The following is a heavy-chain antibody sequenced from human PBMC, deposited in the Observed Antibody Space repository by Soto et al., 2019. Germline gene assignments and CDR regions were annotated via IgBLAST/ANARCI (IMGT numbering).Heavy chain of an antibody. V-gene: IGHV3-30-3*01. Sequence: QVQLVESGGGVVQPGRSLRLSCAASGFTFSSYAMHWVRQAPGKGLVWVAVISYDGSNKYYAGSVKGRFTISRDNSKNTLYLQMNSLRAEDTAVYYCARENSSGWYSGYFDYWGQGTLVTVSS. CDR1: GFTFSSYA. D-gene: IGHD6-19*01. CDR2: ISYDGSNK. CDR3: ARENSSGWYSGYFDY. J-gene: IGHJ4*02.